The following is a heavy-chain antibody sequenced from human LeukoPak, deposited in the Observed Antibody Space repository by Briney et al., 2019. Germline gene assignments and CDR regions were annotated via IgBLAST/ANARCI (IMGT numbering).Heavy chain of an antibody. D-gene: IGHD3-16*01. V-gene: IGHV3-21*01. Sequence: PGGSLRLSCAASGFTFSSYSMNWVRQAPGKGLEWVSSISSSSRYIYYADSVKGRFTISRDNAKNSLYLQMNSLRAEDTAVYYCAREGARLTLDYWGQGTLVTVFS. CDR3: AREGARLTLDY. J-gene: IGHJ4*02. CDR2: ISSSSRYI. CDR1: GFTFSSYS.